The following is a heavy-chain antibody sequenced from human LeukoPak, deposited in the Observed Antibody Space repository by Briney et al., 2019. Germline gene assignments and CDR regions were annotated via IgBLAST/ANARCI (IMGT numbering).Heavy chain of an antibody. CDR3: ARDDSYGLDY. V-gene: IGHV3-43*02. D-gene: IGHD5-18*01. Sequence: GGSLRLSCAVSGFTFDGYATHWVRQPPGKGLEWVSFISGDGGGKYYADSVKGRFTISRDNSKNSLYLQMNSLRAEDTAVYYCARDDSYGLDYWGQGTLVTVSS. CDR1: GFTFDGYA. J-gene: IGHJ4*02. CDR2: ISGDGGGK.